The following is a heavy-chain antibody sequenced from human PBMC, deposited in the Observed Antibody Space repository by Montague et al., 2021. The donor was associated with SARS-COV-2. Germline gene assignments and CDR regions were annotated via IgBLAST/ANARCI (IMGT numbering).Heavy chain of an antibody. J-gene: IGHJ4*02. D-gene: IGHD3-10*01. CDR3: ASGSFLGVAPGDY. V-gene: IGHV3-74*01. Sequence: SLRLSCAASGFPFSSYWMHWVRQAPGKGLVWVSRINSDESSTSYADSVKGRFTISRDNAKNTLYLQMNSLRAEDTAVYYCASGSFLGVAPGDYWGQGTLVTVSS. CDR1: GFPFSSYW. CDR2: INSDESST.